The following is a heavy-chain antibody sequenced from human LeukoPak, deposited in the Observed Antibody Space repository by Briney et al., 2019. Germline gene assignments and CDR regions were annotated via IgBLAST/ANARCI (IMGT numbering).Heavy chain of an antibody. CDR1: GGTFSSYA. CDR2: IIPIFGTA. Sequence: GASVKVSCKASGGTFSSYAISWVRQAPGQGLEWMGGIIPIFGTANYAQKFQGRVTITADESTSTAYMELSSLRSEDTAVYYCARGGYFDWLPNWFDPWGQGTLVTVSS. D-gene: IGHD3-9*01. V-gene: IGHV1-69*13. CDR3: ARGGYFDWLPNWFDP. J-gene: IGHJ5*02.